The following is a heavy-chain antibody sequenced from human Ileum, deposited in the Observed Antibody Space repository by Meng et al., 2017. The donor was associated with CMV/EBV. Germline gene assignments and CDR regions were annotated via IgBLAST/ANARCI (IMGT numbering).Heavy chain of an antibody. CDR1: GGSSCGYY. CDR2: INHSGST. CDR3: ARVPRRLTIRGYFDY. D-gene: IGHD5-24*01. Sequence: QVLLQQWSVGRLRPPGTLSLTCAVYGGSSCGYYLIWFRQPPGKGLEGIGEINHSGSTNYTPSLKSRVTISVDTSKNQFSLKLSSVTAADTAVYYCARVPRRLTIRGYFDYWGQGTLVTVSS. V-gene: IGHV4-34*01. J-gene: IGHJ4*02.